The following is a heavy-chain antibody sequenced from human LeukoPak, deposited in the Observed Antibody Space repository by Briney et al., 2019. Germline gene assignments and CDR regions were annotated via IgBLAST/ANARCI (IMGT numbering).Heavy chain of an antibody. D-gene: IGHD2-2*01. V-gene: IGHV1-69*04. CDR3: ARHPHCSSTSCYPIIENGENYYGMDV. CDR2: IIPIFGIA. Sequence: SVKVSCKASGGTFSSYAISWVRQAPGQGLEWMGRIIPIFGIANYAQKFQGRVTITADKTTSTAYMELSSLRSEDTAVYYCARHPHCSSTSCYPIIENGENYYGMDVWGQGTTVTVSS. CDR1: GGTFSSYA. J-gene: IGHJ6*02.